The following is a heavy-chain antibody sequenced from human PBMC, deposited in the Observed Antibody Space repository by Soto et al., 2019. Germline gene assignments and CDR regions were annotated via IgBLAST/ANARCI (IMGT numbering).Heavy chain of an antibody. CDR1: GLTFSSYW. V-gene: IGHV3-74*01. CDR3: TRFLQLGYGSGGSCYPRGAFDI. J-gene: IGHJ3*02. Sequence: GGSLRLSCAASGLTFSSYWMSWVRQAPGKGLVWVSRINSDGSTTSHADPVKGRFTIPSDNAKNTLYLQMNSLRAEDTAVYYCTRFLQLGYGSGGSCYPRGAFDIWGQGTMVTVSS. CDR2: INSDGSTT. D-gene: IGHD2-15*01.